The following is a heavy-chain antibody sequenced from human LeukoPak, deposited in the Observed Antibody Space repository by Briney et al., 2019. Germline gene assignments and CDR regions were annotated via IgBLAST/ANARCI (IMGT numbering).Heavy chain of an antibody. Sequence: GRSLRLSCAASGFTFSSYGMHWVRQAPGKGLEWVSAISGSGGSTYYADSVKGRFTISRDNSKNTLYLQMNSLRAEDTAVYYCAKDITVTTDFDYWGQGTLVTVSS. D-gene: IGHD4-17*01. CDR2: ISGSGGST. V-gene: IGHV3-23*01. J-gene: IGHJ4*02. CDR3: AKDITVTTDFDY. CDR1: GFTFSSYG.